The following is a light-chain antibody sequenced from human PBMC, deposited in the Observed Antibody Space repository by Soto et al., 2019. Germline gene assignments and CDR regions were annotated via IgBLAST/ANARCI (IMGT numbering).Light chain of an antibody. J-gene: IGLJ1*01. CDR2: DVT. V-gene: IGLV2-14*03. Sequence: QSTLTQPASVSGSPGQSIAISCTGTSSDIGGYNYVSWYQQHPGKAPKLLIYDVTHRSSGVSNRFSGSKSGDTASLTISGLNADDEADYYCSSYTSTSTPYVFGSGTKL. CDR3: SSYTSTSTPYV. CDR1: SSDIGGYNY.